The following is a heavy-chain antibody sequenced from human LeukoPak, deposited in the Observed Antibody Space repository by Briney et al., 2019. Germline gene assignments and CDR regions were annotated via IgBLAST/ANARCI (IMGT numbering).Heavy chain of an antibody. CDR1: GYTFTGYY. D-gene: IGHD3-9*01. Sequence: ASVKVSSKASGYTFTGYYIHWVRQAPGQGLEWMGWINPNSGGTNYAQKFQNRVTMTRDTSISTAYMELGRLRSDDTAVYYCARHYGNDILTESGFDPWGQGTLVTVSS. CDR3: ARHYGNDILTESGFDP. V-gene: IGHV1-2*02. J-gene: IGHJ5*02. CDR2: INPNSGGT.